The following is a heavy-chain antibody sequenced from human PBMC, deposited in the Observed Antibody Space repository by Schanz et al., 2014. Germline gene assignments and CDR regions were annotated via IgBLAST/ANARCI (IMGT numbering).Heavy chain of an antibody. D-gene: IGHD3-16*01. CDR2: IRYDASNE. Sequence: VQLVESGGGLIHPGGSLRLSCAASRFAFSNCGMHWVRQAPGKGLEWVAFIRYDASNEYYADSVKGRFTISRDNSKNTLYLQMNSLRPDDTAVYYCAKALKPYIASRNGLDVWGHGTTVTVSS. CDR3: AKALKPYIASRNGLDV. V-gene: IGHV3-30*02. CDR1: RFAFSNCG. J-gene: IGHJ6*02.